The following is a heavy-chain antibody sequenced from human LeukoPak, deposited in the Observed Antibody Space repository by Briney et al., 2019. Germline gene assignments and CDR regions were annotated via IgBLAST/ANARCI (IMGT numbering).Heavy chain of an antibody. V-gene: IGHV3-33*01. CDR1: GFTFCSYG. J-gene: IGHJ6*03. D-gene: IGHD3/OR15-3a*01. CDR3: ATEGNPLDLGPYYYYYYMDV. CDR2: IWYDGSNN. Sequence: GVSLRFYCAAYGFTFCSYGMHWDRQAPGKGLVWWVVIWYDGSNNYYADSVKSRFTISRDNSKTTLYLQINTLRAEDTAVYYCATEGNPLDLGPYYYYYYMDVWGKGTTVTVSS.